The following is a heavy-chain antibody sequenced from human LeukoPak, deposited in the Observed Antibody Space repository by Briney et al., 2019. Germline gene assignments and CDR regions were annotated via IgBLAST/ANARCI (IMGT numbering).Heavy chain of an antibody. D-gene: IGHD6-6*01. CDR2: VYHSGST. V-gene: IGHV4-38-2*01. CDR1: GYSISSGYY. CDR3: ARLGIAARRGTSYYYYYYMDV. Sequence: PSETLSLTCAVSGYSISSGYYWGWIRQPPGKGLEWIGSVYHSGSTYYNPSLKSRVTISVDTSKNQFSLKLSSVTAADTAVYYCARLGIAARRGTSYYYYYYMDVWGKGTTVTVSS. J-gene: IGHJ6*03.